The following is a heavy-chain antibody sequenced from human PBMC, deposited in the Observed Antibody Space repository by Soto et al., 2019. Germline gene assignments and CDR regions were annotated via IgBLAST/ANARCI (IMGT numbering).Heavy chain of an antibody. CDR3: ATDYDILTGGDPPVAFDI. Sequence: QLQLQESGPGLVKPSETLSLTCTVSGGSISSSSYYWGWIRQPPGKGLEWIGSIYYSGSTYYNPSLKSRVTISVDTSKNQFSLKLSSVTAADTAVYYCATDYDILTGGDPPVAFDIWGQGTMVTVSS. CDR1: GGSISSSSYY. J-gene: IGHJ3*02. CDR2: IYYSGST. D-gene: IGHD3-9*01. V-gene: IGHV4-39*01.